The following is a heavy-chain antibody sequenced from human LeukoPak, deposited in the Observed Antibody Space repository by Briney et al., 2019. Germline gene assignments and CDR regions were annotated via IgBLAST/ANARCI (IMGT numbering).Heavy chain of an antibody. V-gene: IGHV4-34*01. J-gene: IGHJ4*02. D-gene: IGHD1-1*01. CDR1: AGSFSVYY. Sequence: SETLSLTRVLYAGSFSVYYWSWGRKPPGQGLEWFGEIDHSGSTTNNPTLKSRVTLLVDTSKNQSSLKLTSVTAADTAVYYWARRRDWNDVLDSWGQGTLVTVSA. CDR3: ARRRDWNDVLDS. CDR2: IDHSGST.